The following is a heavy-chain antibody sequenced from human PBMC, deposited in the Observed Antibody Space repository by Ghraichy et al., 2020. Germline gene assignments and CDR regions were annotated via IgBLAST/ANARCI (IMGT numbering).Heavy chain of an antibody. CDR1: GGSFSGYY. CDR2: INHSGST. CDR3: ARGHRGYSVLRFLEWLNSYFDY. Sequence: SQTLSLTCAVYGGSFSGYYWSWIRQPPGKGLEWIGEINHSGSTNYNPSLKSRVTISVDTSKNQFSLKLSSVTAADTAVYYCARGHRGYSVLRFLEWLNSYFDYWGQGTLVTVSS. D-gene: IGHD3-3*01. V-gene: IGHV4-34*01. J-gene: IGHJ4*02.